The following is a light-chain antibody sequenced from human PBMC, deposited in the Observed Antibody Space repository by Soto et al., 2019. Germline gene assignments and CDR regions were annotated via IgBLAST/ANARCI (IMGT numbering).Light chain of an antibody. Sequence: EIVLTQSPGTLSLSPGERATLSCRASQSINNRYLAWYQQKPGQAPRLLIYGASSRATGIPDRFSGSGSGTDFTLTISRLEPDDFAVYYCQQFGSSPGYTFGPGTKVD. V-gene: IGKV3-20*01. J-gene: IGKJ3*01. CDR1: QSINNRY. CDR2: GAS. CDR3: QQFGSSPGYT.